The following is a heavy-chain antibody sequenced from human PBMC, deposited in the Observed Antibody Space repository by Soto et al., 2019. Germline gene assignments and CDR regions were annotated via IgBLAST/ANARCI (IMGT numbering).Heavy chain of an antibody. CDR1: GGTFSSYG. V-gene: IGHV1-69*12. J-gene: IGHJ6*02. D-gene: IGHD3-3*01. CDR2: IIPIFGTA. CDR3: ARDVTITIFGVDYYYGMDV. Sequence: QVQLVQSGAEVKKPGSSVKVSCKASGGTFSSYGISWVRQAPGQGLEWMGGIIPIFGTANYAQKFQGRVTTAADETTSIVYMELSSLRSEDTAVYYCARDVTITIFGVDYYYGMDVWGQGTTVTVSS.